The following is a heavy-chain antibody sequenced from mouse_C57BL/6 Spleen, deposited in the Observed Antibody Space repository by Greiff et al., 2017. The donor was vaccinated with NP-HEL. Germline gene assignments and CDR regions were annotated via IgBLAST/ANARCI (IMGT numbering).Heavy chain of an antibody. V-gene: IGHV2-9-1*01. CDR1: GFSLTSYA. CDR3: ATYASYSNYVAY. CDR2: IWTGGGT. Sequence: VKLMESGPGLVAPSQSLSITCTVSGFSLTSYAISWVGQPPGKGLEWLGVIWTGGGTTYNSALKSRRSISKDNSTSQVFVRINSLQTDDTARYYCATYASYSNYVAYWGQGTLVTVSA. J-gene: IGHJ3*01. D-gene: IGHD2-5*01.